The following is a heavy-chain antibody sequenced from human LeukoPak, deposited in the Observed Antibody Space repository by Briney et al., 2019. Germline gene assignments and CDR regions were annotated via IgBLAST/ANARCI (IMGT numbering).Heavy chain of an antibody. CDR1: GFTFSDYY. Sequence: PGGSLRLSCAASGFTFSDYYMSWIRQAPGKGLEWVSSSSTGAYIYYADSLKGRFTISRDNAKNSLYLQMNSLRADDTAVYYCARGLAAAGTRGPYWGQGTLVTVSS. CDR3: ARGLAAAGTRGPY. D-gene: IGHD6-13*01. J-gene: IGHJ4*02. V-gene: IGHV3-69-1*01. CDR2: SSTGAYI.